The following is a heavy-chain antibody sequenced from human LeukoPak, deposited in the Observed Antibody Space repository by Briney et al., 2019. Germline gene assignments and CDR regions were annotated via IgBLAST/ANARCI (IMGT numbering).Heavy chain of an antibody. CDR1: GFTFSSYE. Sequence: GGSLRLSCAASGFTFSSYEMNWVRQGQGKGLEWISYITTTDTTKYYTDSVKGRFTISRDNAGNSLYLQMHSLRAEDTAVYYCARGGFVFDIWGQGTVVTVSS. V-gene: IGHV3-48*03. D-gene: IGHD3-10*01. CDR3: ARGGFVFDI. CDR2: ITTTDTTK. J-gene: IGHJ3*02.